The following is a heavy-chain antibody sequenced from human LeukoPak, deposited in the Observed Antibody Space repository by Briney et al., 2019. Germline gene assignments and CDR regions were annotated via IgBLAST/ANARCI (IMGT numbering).Heavy chain of an antibody. CDR2: INPNSGGT. CDR1: AYTFTGYY. D-gene: IGHD3-22*01. CDR3: AREYDSSGYYPTGFDY. J-gene: IGHJ4*02. V-gene: IGHV1-2*02. Sequence: ASVKVSCTASAYTFTGYYIHWVRQAPGQGLEWMGWINPNSGGTDYAQKFQGRVTMTRDTSISTAYMELSRLRSDDTAVYYCAREYDSSGYYPTGFDYWGQGTLVTVSS.